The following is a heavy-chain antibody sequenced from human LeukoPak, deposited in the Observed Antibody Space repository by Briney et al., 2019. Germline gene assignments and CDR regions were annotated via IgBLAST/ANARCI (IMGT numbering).Heavy chain of an antibody. Sequence: SETLSLTCTVSGVSIRSYYWSWIRQPPGKGLEWIGYISDTGSTNYNPSLKSRVTISAYTSKNQLSLKLSSVSAADTAVYYCARHLYNDFWSGLDYWGQGTLVTVSS. V-gene: IGHV4-59*08. CDR3: ARHLYNDFWSGLDY. CDR2: ISDTGST. CDR1: GVSIRSYY. J-gene: IGHJ4*02. D-gene: IGHD3-3*01.